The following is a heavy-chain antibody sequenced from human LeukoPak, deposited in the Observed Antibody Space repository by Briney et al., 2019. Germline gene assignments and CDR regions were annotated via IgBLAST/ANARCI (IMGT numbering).Heavy chain of an antibody. CDR1: GGSISSYY. CDR3: ARTYDILTGPWFAP. V-gene: IGHV4-4*07. CDR2: IYPSGST. Sequence: SETLSLTCTVSGGSISSYYWSWIRQPAGKGLEWIGRIYPSGSTNYNPSLKSRVTMSVDTSKNQFSLKLSSVTAADTAVYYCARTYDILTGPWFAPWGQGTLVTVSS. J-gene: IGHJ5*02. D-gene: IGHD3-9*01.